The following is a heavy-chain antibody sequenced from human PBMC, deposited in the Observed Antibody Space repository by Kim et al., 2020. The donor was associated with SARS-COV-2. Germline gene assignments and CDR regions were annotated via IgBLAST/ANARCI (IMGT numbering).Heavy chain of an antibody. Sequence: REKNYVDSVKGRFTISRDNAKNSLYLQMNSLRVEDTAVYYCARERKLGDQWGQGTPVTVSS. D-gene: IGHD2-2*01. CDR2: REK. J-gene: IGHJ4*02. CDR3: ARERKLGDQ. V-gene: IGHV3-7*01.